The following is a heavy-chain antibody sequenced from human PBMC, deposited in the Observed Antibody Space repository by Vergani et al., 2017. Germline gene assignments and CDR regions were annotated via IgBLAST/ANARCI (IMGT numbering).Heavy chain of an antibody. Sequence: EVQLLESGGGLVKPGGSLRLSCAASGFTFSSYSMNWVRQAPGKGLEWVSSISSSSSYIYYADSVKGRFTISRDNAKNSLYLQMNSLRAEDTAVYYCARAYDFWSGYYTSDAFDIWGQGTMVTVSS. J-gene: IGHJ3*02. V-gene: IGHV3-21*01. CDR3: ARAYDFWSGYYTSDAFDI. D-gene: IGHD3-3*01. CDR2: ISSSSSYI. CDR1: GFTFSSYS.